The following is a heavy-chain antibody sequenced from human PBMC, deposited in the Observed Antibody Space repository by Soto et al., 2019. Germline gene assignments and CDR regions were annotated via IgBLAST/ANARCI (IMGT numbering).Heavy chain of an antibody. V-gene: IGHV3-7*03. J-gene: IGHJ6*02. CDR3: ARAVIGHYYYYGMDV. CDR1: GFTFSSYW. D-gene: IGHD3-22*01. Sequence: RRLSCAASGFTFSSYWMSWVRQAPGKGLEWVANIKQDGSEKYYVDSVKGRFTISRDNAKNSLYLLMNSLRAEDTAVYYCARAVIGHYYYYGMDVWGQGTTVTVSS. CDR2: IKQDGSEK.